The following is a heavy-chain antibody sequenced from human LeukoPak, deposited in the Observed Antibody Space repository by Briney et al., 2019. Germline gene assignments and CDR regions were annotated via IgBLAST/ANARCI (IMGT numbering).Heavy chain of an antibody. CDR2: ISGSGGST. J-gene: IGHJ3*02. V-gene: IGHV3-23*01. D-gene: IGHD3-22*01. CDR1: GFTFSSYA. CDR3: AKDYIDDSSGLNAFDI. Sequence: GGSLRLSCVASGFTFSSYAMSWVRQAPGKGLEWVSAISGSGGSTYYADSVKGRFTISRDNSKNTLYLQMNSLRAEDTAVYYFAKDYIDDSSGLNAFDIWGQGTMVTVSS.